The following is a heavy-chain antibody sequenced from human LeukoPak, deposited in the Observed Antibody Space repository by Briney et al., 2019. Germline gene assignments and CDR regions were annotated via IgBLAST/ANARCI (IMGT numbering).Heavy chain of an antibody. J-gene: IGHJ5*02. Sequence: QPGGSLRLSCAASEFTFSSYEMNWIRQAPGKGLEWVSYISSSGSTIYYADSVKGRFTISRDNAKNSLYLQMNNLRVEDTAVYYCARAPTKFQRDWFDPWGQGTLVTVSS. CDR2: ISSSGSTI. CDR1: EFTFSSYE. V-gene: IGHV3-48*03. CDR3: ARAPTKFQRDWFDP. D-gene: IGHD3-9*01.